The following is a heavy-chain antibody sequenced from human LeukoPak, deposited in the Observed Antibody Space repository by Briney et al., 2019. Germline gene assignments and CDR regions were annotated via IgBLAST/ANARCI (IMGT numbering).Heavy chain of an antibody. V-gene: IGHV4-31*03. Sequence: PSETLSLTCTVSGGSISSGGYYWSWIRQHPGKGLEWIGYIYYSGSTYYNPSLKSRVTISVDTSKNQFSLKPSSVTAADTAVYYCASSYDSSGYLIDYWGQGTLVTVSS. J-gene: IGHJ4*02. D-gene: IGHD3-22*01. CDR1: GGSISSGGYY. CDR3: ASSYDSSGYLIDY. CDR2: IYYSGST.